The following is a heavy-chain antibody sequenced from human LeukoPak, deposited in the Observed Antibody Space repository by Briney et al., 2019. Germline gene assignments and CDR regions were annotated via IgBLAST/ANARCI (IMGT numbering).Heavy chain of an antibody. CDR1: GYTFTSYD. J-gene: IGHJ4*02. Sequence: ASVKASCKASGYTFTSYDINWVRQATGQGLEWMGWMNPNSGNTGYAQKFQGRVTMTRNTSISTAYMELSSLRSEDTAVYYCAKKRGYSGYGFDYWGQGTLVTVSS. CDR3: AKKRGYSGYGFDY. D-gene: IGHD5-12*01. CDR2: MNPNSGNT. V-gene: IGHV1-8*01.